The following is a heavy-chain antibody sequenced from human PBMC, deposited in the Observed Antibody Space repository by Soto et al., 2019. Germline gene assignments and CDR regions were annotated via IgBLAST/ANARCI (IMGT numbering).Heavy chain of an antibody. J-gene: IGHJ5*02. Sequence: GGSLRLSCAASGFTFTSYAMNWVRQAPGKGLEWVSLISGSGYSTYYADSVKGRFTISRDNSKNTLYLQMNSLRAEDTAVYYCSAREGVLRYFEWLSWGQGTLVTVSS. CDR3: SAREGVLRYFEWLS. D-gene: IGHD3-9*01. V-gene: IGHV3-23*01. CDR2: ISGSGYST. CDR1: GFTFTSYA.